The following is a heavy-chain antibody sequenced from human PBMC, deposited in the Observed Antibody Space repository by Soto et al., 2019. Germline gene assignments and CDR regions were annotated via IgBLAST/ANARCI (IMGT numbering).Heavy chain of an antibody. CDR3: ARHSTGWYAAFDV. CDR2: VSFTGTT. J-gene: IGHJ3*01. CDR1: GGSINNNYYY. Sequence: SETLSLTCSVSGGSINNNYYYWGWVRQPPGKGLEWIGSVSFTGTTYYSPSLKSRVTTSIDTSRNQFSLKLTSVTAADTAVYYCARHSTGWYAAFDVWGQGTMVTVSS. D-gene: IGHD6-19*01. V-gene: IGHV4-39*01.